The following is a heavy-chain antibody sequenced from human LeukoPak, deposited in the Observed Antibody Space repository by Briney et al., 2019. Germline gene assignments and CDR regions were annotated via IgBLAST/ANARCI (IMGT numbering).Heavy chain of an antibody. CDR2: ISGSGGST. V-gene: IGHV3-23*01. CDR3: ATVSGITMVRGVENWFDP. Sequence: PGGSLRLSCAASGFTFSSYAMSWVRQAPGKGLEWVSTISGSGGSTYYADSVKGRFTVPRDTSKNTLYLQMNSLRAEDTAVYYCATVSGITMVRGVENWFDPWGQGTLVTVSS. CDR1: GFTFSSYA. J-gene: IGHJ5*02. D-gene: IGHD3-10*01.